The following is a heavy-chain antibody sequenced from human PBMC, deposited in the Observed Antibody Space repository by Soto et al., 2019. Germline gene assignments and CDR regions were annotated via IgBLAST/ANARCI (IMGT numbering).Heavy chain of an antibody. Sequence: QVQLVQSGTEVKKPGASVNVSCKAFGYTFTSYGFSWVRQVPGQGLEWLGWISPLNCDTQYAQTMKGRLNVTPDTSTTTVHMELRSLTPADTAVYYCAREAGWQRMVPYDWGQGTLVTVS. J-gene: IGHJ4*02. CDR1: GYTFTSYG. D-gene: IGHD6-25*01. CDR3: AREAGWQRMVPYD. V-gene: IGHV1-18*04. CDR2: ISPLNCDT.